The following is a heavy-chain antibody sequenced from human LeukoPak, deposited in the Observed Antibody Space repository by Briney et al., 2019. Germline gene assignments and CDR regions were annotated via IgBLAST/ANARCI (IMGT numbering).Heavy chain of an antibody. Sequence: PSETLSLTCTVSGYSIRSGFYWGWIRQPPGKGLEWIGNIYHSGITYSTPSLKSRVTISVDTSKNQFSLKLSSVTAADTAVYYCARIITRFVYGDYRVAFDIWGQGTMVTVSS. CDR1: GYSIRSGFY. J-gene: IGHJ3*02. CDR3: ARIITRFVYGDYRVAFDI. D-gene: IGHD4-17*01. V-gene: IGHV4-38-2*02. CDR2: IYHSGIT.